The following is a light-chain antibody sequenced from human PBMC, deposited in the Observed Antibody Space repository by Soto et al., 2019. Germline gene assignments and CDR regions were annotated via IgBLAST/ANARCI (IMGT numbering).Light chain of an antibody. J-gene: IGLJ2*01. CDR2: TTN. V-gene: IGLV7-43*01. CDR1: TGAVTSGHY. CDR3: LLYYGGAHLV. Sequence: QAVVTQXPSLTVSPGGTVTLTCASTTGAVTSGHYPSWFQQRPGQAPXTLIYTTNRKHSWTPARFXXSLLGDKAXLTXSGVQPEDEADYYCLLYYGGAHLVFGGGTKLTVL.